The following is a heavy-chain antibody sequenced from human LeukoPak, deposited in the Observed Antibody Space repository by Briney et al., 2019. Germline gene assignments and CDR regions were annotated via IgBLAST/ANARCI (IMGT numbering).Heavy chain of an antibody. CDR2: ISYVGSNK. J-gene: IGHJ4*02. CDR3: AMGTPPDY. V-gene: IGHV3-30*03. D-gene: IGHD7-27*01. CDR1: GFTFSSYG. Sequence: GGSLRLSYAASGFTFSSYGMHWVRQAPGKGLEWVAVISYVGSNKYYADSVKGRFTISRDNSKNTLYLQMNSLRAEDTAVYYCAMGTPPDYWGQGTLVTVSS.